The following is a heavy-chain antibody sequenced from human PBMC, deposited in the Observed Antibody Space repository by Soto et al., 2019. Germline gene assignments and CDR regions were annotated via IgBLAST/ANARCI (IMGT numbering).Heavy chain of an antibody. Sequence: QVQLVQSGGEVKKPGAAVMVSCKASGYTFTNYGISWVRQAPGQGLEWMGWISTSNSNTAYAQKFQDRVTMTTDTSTSTAYMELGGVGPDDTAVYYCARPPQVIRAYYFNGVDVWGQGTTVTVSS. CDR1: GYTFTNYG. V-gene: IGHV1-18*01. D-gene: IGHD3-22*01. CDR3: ARPPQVIRAYYFNGVDV. J-gene: IGHJ6*02. CDR2: ISTSNSNT.